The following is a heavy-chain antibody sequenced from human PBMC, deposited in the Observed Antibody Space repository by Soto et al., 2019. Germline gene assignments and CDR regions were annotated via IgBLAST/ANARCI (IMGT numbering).Heavy chain of an antibody. V-gene: IGHV3-11*01. D-gene: IGHD2-21*02. CDR3: ASGKVVVTATPLHY. Sequence: QVQLVESGGGLVKPGGSLRLSCAASGFTFSDYYMSWLRQAPGKGLEGVSYISSSDSTIYYADSVKGRFTISRDNAKNSLYLQLNILGAEDTAVYYCASGKVVVTATPLHYWGDVKLVAVAS. CDR2: ISSSDSTI. CDR1: GFTFSDYY. J-gene: IGHJ4*01.